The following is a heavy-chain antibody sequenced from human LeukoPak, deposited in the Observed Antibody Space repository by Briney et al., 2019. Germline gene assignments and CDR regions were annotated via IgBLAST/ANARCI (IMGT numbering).Heavy chain of an antibody. CDR1: GYTFTSYG. CDR2: ISAYNGNT. V-gene: IGHV1-18*01. J-gene: IGHJ4*02. D-gene: IGHD2-2*01. Sequence: ASVKVSCKASGYTFTSYGISWVRQAPGQGLEWVGWISAYNGNTNYVQKLQGRVTMTTDTSTSTAYMELRSLRSDDTAVYYCARDHCSSTSCSSYYFDYWGQGTLVTVSS. CDR3: ARDHCSSTSCSSYYFDY.